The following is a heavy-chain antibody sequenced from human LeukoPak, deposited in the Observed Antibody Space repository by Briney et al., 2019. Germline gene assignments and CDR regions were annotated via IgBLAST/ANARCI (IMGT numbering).Heavy chain of an antibody. D-gene: IGHD5-12*01. CDR1: GSAFSNAW. Sequence: GGSLRLSCAASGSAFSNAWMSWVRQAPGKGLEWVGCIKSKTDGGTTDYAAPVKGRFTISRDDSKNTLYLQMNSLKTEDTAVYYCTTGGYGGQFDYWGQGTLVTVSS. CDR2: IKSKTDGGTT. CDR3: TTGGYGGQFDY. J-gene: IGHJ4*02. V-gene: IGHV3-15*01.